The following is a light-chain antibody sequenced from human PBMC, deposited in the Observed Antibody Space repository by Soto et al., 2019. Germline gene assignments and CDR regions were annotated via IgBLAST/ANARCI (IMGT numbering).Light chain of an antibody. CDR3: LQLNSFPIP. CDR1: QGISSF. Sequence: IQLTQSPSSLSASVGDRVTITCRASQGISSFLAWYQQKPGKAPKLLIYGASTLQSGVPSRFSGSGSGTDFTLTIGSLQPEDFATYYCLQLNSFPIPFGPGTKVDIK. J-gene: IGKJ3*01. CDR2: GAS. V-gene: IGKV1-9*01.